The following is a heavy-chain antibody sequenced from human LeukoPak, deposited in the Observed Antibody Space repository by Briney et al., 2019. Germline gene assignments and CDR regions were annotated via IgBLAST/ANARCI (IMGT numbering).Heavy chain of an antibody. V-gene: IGHV1-2*02. D-gene: IGHD3-10*01. CDR3: ARSTPLLWFGELQGWWFDP. CDR2: INPNSGGT. CDR1: GYTFTDYY. J-gene: IGHJ5*02. Sequence: ASVTVSCKTSGYTFTDYYIHWVRQAPGQGLEWMGWINPNSGGTNYAQKFQGRVTMTRDTSISTAYMELSRLRSDDTAVYYCARSTPLLWFGELQGWWFDPWGQGTLVTVSS.